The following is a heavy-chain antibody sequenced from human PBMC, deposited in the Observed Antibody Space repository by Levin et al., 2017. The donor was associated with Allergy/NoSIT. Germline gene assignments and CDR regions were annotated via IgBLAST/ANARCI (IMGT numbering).Heavy chain of an antibody. CDR1: GFTFSSYA. J-gene: IGHJ6*02. Sequence: LAGGSLRLSCAASGFTFSSYAMSWVRQAPGKGLEWVSAISGSGGSTYYADSVKGRFTISRDNSKNTLYLQMNSLRAEDTAVYYCAKDQWDSSSWYVTGYYGMDVWGQGTTVTVSS. CDR3: AKDQWDSSSWYVTGYYGMDV. CDR2: ISGSGGST. V-gene: IGHV3-23*01. D-gene: IGHD6-13*01.